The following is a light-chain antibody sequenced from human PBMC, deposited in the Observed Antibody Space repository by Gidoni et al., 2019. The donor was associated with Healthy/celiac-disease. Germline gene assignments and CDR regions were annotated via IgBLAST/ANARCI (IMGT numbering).Light chain of an antibody. CDR2: AAS. V-gene: IGKV1-39*01. J-gene: IGKJ1*01. Sequence: DFQITQLPSSLSASVGDRVTITCRASQSISSYLNWYQQKPGKAPKLLIYAASSLQSGVPSRFSGSGSGTDFTLTISSLQPEDFATYYCQQSYSTPRTFGQGTKVEIK. CDR1: QSISSY. CDR3: QQSYSTPRT.